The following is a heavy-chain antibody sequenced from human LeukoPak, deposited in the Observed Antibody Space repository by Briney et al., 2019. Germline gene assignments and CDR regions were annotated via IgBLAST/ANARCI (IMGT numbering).Heavy chain of an antibody. V-gene: IGHV3-15*01. CDR3: TTERIYRYGMDV. CDR2: IKSKTDGGTT. Sequence: PGGSLRLSCAASGFTFSNAWMSWVRQAPGKGLEWVGRIKSKTDGGTTDYAAPVKGRFTISRDDSKNTLYLQMNSLKTEDTAVYYCTTERIYRYGMDVWGQGTTVTVSS. D-gene: IGHD2-2*02. J-gene: IGHJ6*02. CDR1: GFTFSNAW.